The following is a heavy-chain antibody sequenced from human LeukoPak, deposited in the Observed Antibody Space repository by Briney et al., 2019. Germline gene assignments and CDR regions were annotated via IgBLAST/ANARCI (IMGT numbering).Heavy chain of an antibody. CDR2: IYYSGST. D-gene: IGHD3-10*01. Sequence: SETLSLTCTVSGGSISSYYWSWIRQPPGKGLEWIGYIYYSGSTNYNPSLESRVTISVDTSKNQFSLKLSSVTAADTAVYYCARDVAYGAFDYWGQGTLVTVSS. CDR3: ARDVAYGAFDY. J-gene: IGHJ4*02. V-gene: IGHV4-59*01. CDR1: GGSISSYY.